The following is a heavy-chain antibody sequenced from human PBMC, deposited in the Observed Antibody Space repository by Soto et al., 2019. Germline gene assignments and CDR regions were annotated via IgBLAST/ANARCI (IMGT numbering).Heavy chain of an antibody. D-gene: IGHD3-22*01. V-gene: IGHV2-5*02. Sequence: QITLKESGPTLVKPTQTLTLTCSFSGFSLTSSGVGVAWIRQPPGKALEWLALIYWDDDKRYNPSLRNRLTITKDTSKNPVVLTMTNMDPVDTATYYCASDSSGYYGFDNWGQGTLVTVSS. CDR2: IYWDDDK. CDR3: ASDSSGYYGFDN. J-gene: IGHJ4*02. CDR1: GFSLTSSGVG.